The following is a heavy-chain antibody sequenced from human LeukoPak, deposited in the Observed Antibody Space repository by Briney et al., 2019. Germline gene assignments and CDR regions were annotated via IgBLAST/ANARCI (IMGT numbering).Heavy chain of an antibody. Sequence: SETLSLTCAVSGGSLSGYYWSWIRQPAGKGLEWIGRIYTSGSTNHNPSLKSRVTISVDTSKNQFSLKLSSVTAADTAVYYCARASGSGSYHHFDYWGQGTLVTVSS. CDR3: ARASGSGSYHHFDY. J-gene: IGHJ4*02. CDR2: IYTSGST. CDR1: GGSLSGYY. D-gene: IGHD1-26*01. V-gene: IGHV4-4*07.